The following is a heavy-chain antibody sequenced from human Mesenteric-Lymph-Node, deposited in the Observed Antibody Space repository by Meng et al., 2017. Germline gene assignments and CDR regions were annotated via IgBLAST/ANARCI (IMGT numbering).Heavy chain of an antibody. CDR3: ARDPGISVVIAFDF. J-gene: IGHJ4*02. CDR1: GGSVSSGGYY. V-gene: IGHV4-31*03. Sequence: QLEDAVPGLLIPSQTRSLTATVSGGSVSSGGYYWTWIRQHPGKGLEWFGHIYYSGSTFYNPSLKRRVIISIDTSKNQFSLNLRSVTPEDTAVYYCARDPGISVVIAFDFWGQGTLVTVSS. D-gene: IGHD3-22*01. CDR2: IYYSGST.